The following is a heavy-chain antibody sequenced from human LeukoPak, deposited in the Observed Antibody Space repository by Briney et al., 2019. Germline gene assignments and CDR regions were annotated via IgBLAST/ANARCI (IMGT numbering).Heavy chain of an antibody. CDR1: GFTVSNNY. Sequence: PGGSLRLSCAASGFTVSNNYMSWVRQAPGKGLEWVSAIYSGGSTYYADSVKGRFTISRDNSKNTLYLQMNSLRAEDTAVYYCAKDGRGWGYYYYMDVWGKGTTVTVSS. CDR3: AKDGRGWGYYYYMDV. D-gene: IGHD1-26*01. CDR2: IYSGGST. V-gene: IGHV3-53*01. J-gene: IGHJ6*03.